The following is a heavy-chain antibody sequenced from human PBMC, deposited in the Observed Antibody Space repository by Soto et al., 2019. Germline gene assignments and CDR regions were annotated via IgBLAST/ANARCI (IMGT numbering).Heavy chain of an antibody. CDR1: GYSFTSYW. D-gene: IGHD3-10*01. CDR3: ASPAMVRGALNYGMDV. J-gene: IGHJ6*02. Sequence: PGESLKISCKGSGYSFTSYWISWVRQMPGKGLEWMGRIDPSDSYTNYSPSFQGHVTISADKSISTAYLQWSSLKASDTAMYYCASPAMVRGALNYGMDVWGQGTTVTVS. V-gene: IGHV5-10-1*01. CDR2: IDPSDSYT.